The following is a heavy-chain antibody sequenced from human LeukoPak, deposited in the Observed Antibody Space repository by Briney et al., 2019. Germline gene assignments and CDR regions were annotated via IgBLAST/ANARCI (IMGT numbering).Heavy chain of an antibody. J-gene: IGHJ4*02. CDR2: IYYSGST. D-gene: IGHD6-13*01. CDR1: GGSISSGDYY. CDR3: ARSSVAAAGYFDY. Sequence: PSQTLSLTCTVSGGSISSGDYYWSWIRQPPGKGLEWIGYIYYSGSTYYNPSLKSRVTISVDRSKNQFSLKLSSVTAADTAVYYCARSSVAAAGYFDYWGQGTLVTVSS. V-gene: IGHV4-30-4*01.